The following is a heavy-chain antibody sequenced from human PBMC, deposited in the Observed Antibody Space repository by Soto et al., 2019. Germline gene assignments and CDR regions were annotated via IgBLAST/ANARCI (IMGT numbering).Heavy chain of an antibody. D-gene: IGHD3-22*01. CDR1: GGSISSGGYS. CDR3: ARGGVDYYDSSGYYFSPYYFDY. CDR2: IYHSGST. V-gene: IGHV4-30-2*01. Sequence: QLQLQESGSGLVKPSQTLSLTCAVSGGSISSGGYSWSWIRQPPGKGLEWIGYIYHSGSTYYNPSLKSRVTSKNQFSLKLSSVTAADTAVYYCARGGVDYYDSSGYYFSPYYFDYWGQGTLVTVSS. J-gene: IGHJ4*02.